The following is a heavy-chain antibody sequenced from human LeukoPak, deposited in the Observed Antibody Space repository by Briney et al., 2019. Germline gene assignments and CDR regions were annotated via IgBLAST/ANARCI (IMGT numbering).Heavy chain of an antibody. J-gene: IGHJ4*02. CDR2: IYYSGST. V-gene: IGHV4-61*05. D-gene: IGHD4-23*01. Sequence: SETLSLTCTVSGYSISSGYYWGWIRQPPGKGLEWIGYIYYSGSTNYNPSLKSRVTISVDTSKNQFSLKLSSVTAADTAVYYCARQYGGERDYWGQGTLVTVSS. CDR1: GYSISSGYY. CDR3: ARQYGGERDY.